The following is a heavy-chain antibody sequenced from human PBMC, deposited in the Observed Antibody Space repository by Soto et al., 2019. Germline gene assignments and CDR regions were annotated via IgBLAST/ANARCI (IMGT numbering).Heavy chain of an antibody. CDR1: GGTFSSYA. CDR2: IIPIFGTA. V-gene: IGHV1-69*13. CDR3: ARGSSGYYYEEGYYYGMDV. D-gene: IGHD3-22*01. J-gene: IGHJ6*02. Sequence: SVKVSCKASGGTFSSYAISWVRQALGQGLEWMGGIIPIFGTANYAQKFQGRVTITADESTSTAYMELSSLRSEDTAVYYCARGSSGYYYEEGYYYGMDVWGQGTTVTVSS.